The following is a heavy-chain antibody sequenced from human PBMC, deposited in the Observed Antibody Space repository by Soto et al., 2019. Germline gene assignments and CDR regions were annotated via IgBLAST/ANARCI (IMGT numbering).Heavy chain of an antibody. CDR1: GGSISSYY. D-gene: IGHD6-13*01. J-gene: IGHJ4*02. V-gene: IGHV4-59*01. Sequence: SETLSLTCTVSGGSISSYYWSWIRQPPGKGLEWIGYIYYSGSTNYNPSLKSRVTISVDTSKNQFSLKLSSVTAADTAVYYCARVGSSSWSFYYFDYWGQGTLVTVSS. CDR2: IYYSGST. CDR3: ARVGSSSWSFYYFDY.